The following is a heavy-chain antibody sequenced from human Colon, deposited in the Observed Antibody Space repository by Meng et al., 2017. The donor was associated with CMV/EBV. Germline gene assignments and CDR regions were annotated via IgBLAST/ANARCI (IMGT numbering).Heavy chain of an antibody. D-gene: IGHD3-3*01. J-gene: IGHJ4*02. Sequence: QVQLVPAGAEGKEAGASVKVSCKTSGYTFNGYFMHWVRQAPGQGLEWMGWINPVTGDTSYAQKFQVRVTMTRDTSISTAYMELSSLRSDDTAVYYCATFGGDFDYWGQGTLVTVSS. CDR1: GYTFNGYF. CDR3: ATFGGDFDY. CDR2: INPVTGDT. V-gene: IGHV1-2*02.